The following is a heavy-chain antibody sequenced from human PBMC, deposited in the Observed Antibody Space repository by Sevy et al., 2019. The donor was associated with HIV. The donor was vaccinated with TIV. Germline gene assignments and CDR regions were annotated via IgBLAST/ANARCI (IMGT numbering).Heavy chain of an antibody. CDR2: IIPIFGTA. V-gene: IGHV1-69*13. CDR3: ARGEAVAGPFDY. Sequence: ASVKVSCKASGDTFSSYAISWVRQAPGQGLEWMGGIIPIFGTANYAQKFQGRVTITADESTSTAYMELSSLRSEDTAVYYCARGEAVAGPFDYWGQGTLVTVSS. CDR1: GDTFSSYA. J-gene: IGHJ4*02. D-gene: IGHD6-19*01.